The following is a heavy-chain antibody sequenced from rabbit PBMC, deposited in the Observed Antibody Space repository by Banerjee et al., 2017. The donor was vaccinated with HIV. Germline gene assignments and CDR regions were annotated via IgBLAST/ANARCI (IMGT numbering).Heavy chain of an antibody. D-gene: IGHD7-1*01. Sequence: QALGKGLEWIGCIDAGSGTTYYANWAKGRFTISKTSSTTVTLQMTSLTAADTATYFCARDAGGDGYSNDLWGPGTLVTVS. CDR2: IDAGSGTT. V-gene: IGHV1S40*01. CDR3: ARDAGGDGYSNDL. J-gene: IGHJ6*01.